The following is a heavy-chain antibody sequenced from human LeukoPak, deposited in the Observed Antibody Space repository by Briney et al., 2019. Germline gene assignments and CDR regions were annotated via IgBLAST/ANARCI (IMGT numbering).Heavy chain of an antibody. V-gene: IGHV4-59*01. J-gene: IGHJ6*03. D-gene: IGHD2-15*01. CDR2: IYYSGTT. CDR1: GASIDSYY. Sequence: SETLSLTCTISGASIDSYYWSWIRQPPGKGLEWIGYIYYSGTTNYNPSLKRRVTISVDTSKNQFSLKLSSVTAADTAVYYCARELGYCSGGSCYSGNLYYYMDVWGKGTTVTISS. CDR3: ARELGYCSGGSCYSGNLYYYMDV.